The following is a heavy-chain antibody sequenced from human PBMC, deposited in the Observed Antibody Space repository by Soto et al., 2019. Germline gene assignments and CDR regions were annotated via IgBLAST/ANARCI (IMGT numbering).Heavy chain of an antibody. Sequence: PSETLSLTCTVSGGSISSYYWSWILQPPWKGLEWIGYIYYSESTNYNPSLKSRVTISVDTSKNQFSLKLSSVTAADTAVYYCASLYGSGSYYTHFGSDYYYMDVWGKGTTITVSS. CDR1: GGSISSYY. V-gene: IGHV4-59*01. CDR3: ASLYGSGSYYTHFGSDYYYMDV. CDR2: IYYSEST. J-gene: IGHJ6*03. D-gene: IGHD3-10*01.